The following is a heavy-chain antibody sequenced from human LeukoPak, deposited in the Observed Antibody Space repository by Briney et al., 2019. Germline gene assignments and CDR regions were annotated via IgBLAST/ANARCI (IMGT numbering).Heavy chain of an antibody. CDR2: ISSSSSYI. Sequence: GGSLRLSCAASGFTFSSYSMNRVRQAPGKGLEWVSSISSSSSYIYYADSVKGRFTISRDNAKNSLYLQMNSLRAEDTAVYYCARQIPDSESLFDYWGQGTLVTVSS. V-gene: IGHV3-21*01. D-gene: IGHD1-26*01. J-gene: IGHJ4*02. CDR3: ARQIPDSESLFDY. CDR1: GFTFSSYS.